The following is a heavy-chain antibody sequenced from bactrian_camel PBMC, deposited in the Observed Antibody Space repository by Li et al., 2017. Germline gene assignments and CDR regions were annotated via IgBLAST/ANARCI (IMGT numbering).Heavy chain of an antibody. Sequence: VQLVESGGGSVQAGGSVTLSCALSGYTHRRYVMAWFRQGPGKERDGVAAIDSDGRSAYAASVKGRFTIFRDNAKSTMYLQMNSLKQEDTAVYYCAARGPYCYTKLSVADFTYWGQGTQVTVS. CDR1: GYTHRRYV. V-gene: IGHV3S31*01. CDR2: IDSDGRSA. J-gene: IGHJ6*01. D-gene: IGHD2*01. CDR3: AARGPYCYTKLSVADFTY.